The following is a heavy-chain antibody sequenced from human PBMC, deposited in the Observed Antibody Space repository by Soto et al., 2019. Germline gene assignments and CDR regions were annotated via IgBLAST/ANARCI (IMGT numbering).Heavy chain of an antibody. CDR1: GYTFTSYY. V-gene: IGHV1-46*01. CDR3: ARGVDILTGYPFDY. CDR2: INPSGGST. J-gene: IGHJ4*02. Sequence: QVQLVQSGAEVKKPGAPVRVSCKASGYTFTSYYMHWVRQAPGQGLEWMGIINPSGGSTSYAQKLQGRVTMIRDTSTSTAYMELISLRSEDTAVYYCARGVDILTGYPFDYWGQGTLVTVSS. D-gene: IGHD3-9*01.